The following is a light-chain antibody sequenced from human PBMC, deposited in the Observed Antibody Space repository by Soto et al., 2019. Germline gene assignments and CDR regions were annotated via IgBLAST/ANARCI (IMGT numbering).Light chain of an antibody. CDR3: QQPISFPIT. Sequence: IQMTQSPSSVSASVGDRVTITCRASRDLSGWLAWYQQKPGKAPKLLISAASSLQSGVPSRFSGSGSGTDFTLTIRSLQPEDFATYYCQQPISFPITFGQGTRLENK. CDR1: RDLSGW. J-gene: IGKJ5*01. CDR2: AAS. V-gene: IGKV1D-12*01.